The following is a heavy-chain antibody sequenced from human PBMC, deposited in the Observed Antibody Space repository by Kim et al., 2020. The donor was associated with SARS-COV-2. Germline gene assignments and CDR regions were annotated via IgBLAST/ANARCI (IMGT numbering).Heavy chain of an antibody. CDR3: ARDSDSRLDY. V-gene: IGHV1-18*01. CDR2: T. J-gene: IGHJ4*02. D-gene: IGHD3-22*01. Sequence: TNNAQKRQGRVTMTTDTSTSTAYMELRSLRSDDTAVYYCARDSDSRLDYWGQGTLVTVSS.